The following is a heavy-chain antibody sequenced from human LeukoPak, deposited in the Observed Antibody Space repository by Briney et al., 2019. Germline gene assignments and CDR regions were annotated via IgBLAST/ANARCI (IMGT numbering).Heavy chain of an antibody. CDR3: ARIDSYYYDSSGYYDY. Sequence: ASVKVSCKASGYTFTSYGISWVRQAPGQGLEWMGWISAYNGNTNYAQKLQGRVNMTTDTSTSTAYMELRSLRSDDTAVYYCARIDSYYYDSSGYYDYWGQGTLVTVSS. CDR2: ISAYNGNT. CDR1: GYTFTSYG. J-gene: IGHJ4*02. D-gene: IGHD3-22*01. V-gene: IGHV1-18*01.